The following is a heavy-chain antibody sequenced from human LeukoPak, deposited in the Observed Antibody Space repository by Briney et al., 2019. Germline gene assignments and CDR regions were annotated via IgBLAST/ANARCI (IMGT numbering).Heavy chain of an antibody. J-gene: IGHJ4*02. Sequence: SETLSLTCTVSGGSVSSGSYYWSWIRQPPGKGLERIGYIYYSGSTYYNPSLKSRVTISVDTSKNQFSLRLSSVTAADTAVYYCARLSGSVSGTYYNVVRYWGQGTLVTVSS. CDR1: GGSVSSGSYY. V-gene: IGHV4-61*01. CDR2: IYYSGST. CDR3: ARLSGSVSGTYYNVVRY. D-gene: IGHD3-10*01.